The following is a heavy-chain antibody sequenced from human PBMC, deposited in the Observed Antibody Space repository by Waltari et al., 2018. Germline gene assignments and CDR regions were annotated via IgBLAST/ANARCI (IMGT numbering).Heavy chain of an antibody. CDR3: ARGGNVVVILAATLDY. CDR2: ISFDGAKI. J-gene: IGHJ4*02. D-gene: IGHD2-15*01. Sequence: QVQLVESGGGVVQPGRSLRLSCAASGFTFQTFAMPWVRQAPGKGMEWVALISFDGAKIYYTDSVRGRFTISRDNSKNTLYLQMESLKPEDTGVYYCARGGNVVVILAATLDYWGQGALVTVSS. CDR1: GFTFQTFA. V-gene: IGHV3-30-3*01.